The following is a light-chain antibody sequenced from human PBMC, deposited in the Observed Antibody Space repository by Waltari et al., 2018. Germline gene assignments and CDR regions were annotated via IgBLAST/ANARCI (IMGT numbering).Light chain of an antibody. CDR1: QSVSTY. V-gene: IGKV3-11*01. Sequence: EIVLTQSPATVSLSPGERATLSCRASQSVSTYLAWYQQKPGQAPRLLIYDASNRASGIPARFSGSGSGTEFTLTISSLEPEDFVVYYCQQRSRWPLAFGQGTKVEIK. J-gene: IGKJ1*01. CDR3: QQRSRWPLA. CDR2: DAS.